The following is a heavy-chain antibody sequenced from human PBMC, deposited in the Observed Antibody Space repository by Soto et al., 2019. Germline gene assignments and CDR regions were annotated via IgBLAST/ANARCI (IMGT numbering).Heavy chain of an antibody. Sequence: QVQLQESGPGLVKPSQTLSLTCSVSRAFINSGGFYYSWIRQPPGKGLEWLGYIFHSGSILYNPSLRGRLTLSADTSRNQLSLHLTSVTAADTAVYYCVRGGIAGHWFDPWGQGILVTVSS. J-gene: IGHJ5*02. D-gene: IGHD2-15*01. V-gene: IGHV4-31*03. CDR3: VRGGIAGHWFDP. CDR2: IFHSGSI. CDR1: RAFINSGGFY.